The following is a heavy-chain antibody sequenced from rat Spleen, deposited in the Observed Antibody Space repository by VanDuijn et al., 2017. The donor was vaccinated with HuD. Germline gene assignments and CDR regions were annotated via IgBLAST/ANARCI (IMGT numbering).Heavy chain of an antibody. CDR1: GYDITNNY. Sequence: VQLQESGPGLVKPSQSLSLTCSVSGYDITNNYWGWIRKFPGNEMEWMGFITYSVGISYNPSLKSRISITRDISRNQFILQLTSVTTQDTATYRCDRRRTARELRYYDWWCRVVMVTASS. J-gene: IGHJ2*01. CDR2: ITYSVGI. CDR3: DRRRTARELRYYDW. V-gene: IGHV3-1*01. D-gene: IGHD1-11*01.